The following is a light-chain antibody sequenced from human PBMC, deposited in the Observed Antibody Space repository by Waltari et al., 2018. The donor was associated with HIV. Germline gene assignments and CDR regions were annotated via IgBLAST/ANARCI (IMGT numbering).Light chain of an antibody. J-gene: IGKJ3*01. CDR3: QQYGSSLLFT. V-gene: IGKV3-20*01. CDR1: QSVSSSY. Sequence: EIVLTQSPGTLSLSPGERAPLSCRASQSVSSSYLAWYQQKPGQAPRLLIYAASSRATGIPDRFSGSGSGTDFTLTISRLEPEDFAVYYCQQYGSSLLFTFGPGTKVDIK. CDR2: AAS.